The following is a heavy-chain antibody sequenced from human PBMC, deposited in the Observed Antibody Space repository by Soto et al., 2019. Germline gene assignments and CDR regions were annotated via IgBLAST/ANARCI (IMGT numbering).Heavy chain of an antibody. Sequence: ETLSLTGTVSVGSCSNSNYYWGWIRQSPGKGLEWIGSVYYRGRSYSKSSVKSRVTISVDTSKNQFSLNLNSVTASDTAVYYCVSQRTSVLTQAYFDYWGPGALVTVSS. CDR3: VSQRTSVLTQAYFDY. CDR2: VYYRGRS. V-gene: IGHV4-39*01. D-gene: IGHD2-8*01. J-gene: IGHJ4*02. CDR1: VGSCSNSNYY.